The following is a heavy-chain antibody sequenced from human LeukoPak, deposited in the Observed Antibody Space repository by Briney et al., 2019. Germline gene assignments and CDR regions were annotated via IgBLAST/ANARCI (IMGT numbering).Heavy chain of an antibody. J-gene: IGHJ4*02. CDR1: GGSFSGYY. CDR2: INHSGST. V-gene: IGHV4-34*01. Sequence: TSETLSLTCAVYGGSFSGYYWSWIRQPPGKGLEWIGEINHSGSTNYNPSLKSRVTISVDTSKNQFSLKLSSVTAADTAVYYCARFSRNAGGEDFDYWSQGTLVTVSS. D-gene: IGHD2-2*01. CDR3: ARFSRNAGGEDFDY.